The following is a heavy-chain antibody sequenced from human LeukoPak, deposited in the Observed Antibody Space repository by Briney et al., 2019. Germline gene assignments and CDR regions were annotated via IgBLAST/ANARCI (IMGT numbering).Heavy chain of an antibody. J-gene: IGHJ4*02. CDR1: GGSFSCYY. D-gene: IGHD2-2*01. CDR3: ARRPLGYCSSTSCPTPYYFDY. CDR2: INHSGST. V-gene: IGHV4-34*01. Sequence: SETLSLTCAVYGGSFSCYYWSWIRQPPGKGLEWTGEINHSGSTNYNPSLKSRVTISVDTSKNQFSLKLSSVTAADTAVYYCARRPLGYCSSTSCPTPYYFDYWGQGTLVTVSS.